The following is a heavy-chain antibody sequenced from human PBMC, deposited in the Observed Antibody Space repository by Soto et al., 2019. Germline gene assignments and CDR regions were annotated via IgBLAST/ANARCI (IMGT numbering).Heavy chain of an antibody. CDR2: IDPSDSYT. CDR3: ARHPYYDFWSGSVVSANYYYYGMDV. V-gene: IGHV5-10-1*01. J-gene: IGHJ6*02. CDR1: GYSFTSYW. Sequence: PGESLKISCKGSGYSFTSYWISWVRQMPGKGLEWMGRIDPSDSYTNYSPSFQGHVTISADKSISTAYLQWSSLKASDTAMYYCARHPYYDFWSGSVVSANYYYYGMDVWGQGPTVTVSS. D-gene: IGHD3-3*01.